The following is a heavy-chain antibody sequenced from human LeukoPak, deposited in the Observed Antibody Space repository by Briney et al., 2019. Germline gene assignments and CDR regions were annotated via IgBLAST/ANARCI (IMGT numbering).Heavy chain of an antibody. Sequence: SGGSLRLSCAASRFTFSIFAMNWVRQAPGKGLEWVSSISSSSSYIYYADSVKGRFTISRDNAKNSLYLQMNSLRAEDTAVYYCARAFSGAFDIWGQGTMVAVSS. J-gene: IGHJ3*02. CDR2: ISSSSSYI. CDR3: ARAFSGAFDI. CDR1: RFTFSIFA. D-gene: IGHD3-10*01. V-gene: IGHV3-21*01.